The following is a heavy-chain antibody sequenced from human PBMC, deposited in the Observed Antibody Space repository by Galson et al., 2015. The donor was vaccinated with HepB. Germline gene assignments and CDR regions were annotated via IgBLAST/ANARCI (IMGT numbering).Heavy chain of an antibody. CDR1: GFTFTRYT. V-gene: IGHV3-23*01. D-gene: IGHD3-16*01. Sequence: SLRLSCAASGFTFTRYTMGWVRQAPGKGLKWVSSLSVNGDISYYEDSVKGRFTISRANSKKMVYLQMNGLRAEDTDVYYCAKVAILGATPHYFDYLGQGTLVTVSS. CDR2: LSVNGDIS. J-gene: IGHJ4*02. CDR3: AKVAILGATPHYFDY.